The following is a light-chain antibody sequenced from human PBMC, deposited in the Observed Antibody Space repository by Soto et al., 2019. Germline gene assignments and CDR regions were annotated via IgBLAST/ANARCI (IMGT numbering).Light chain of an antibody. J-gene: IGKJ5*01. Sequence: EIVLTQSPGTLSLSPGERATLXXXXXQSVSNNYLAWYQQKPGQAPRLLIYGASNRATGIPARFSGSGSGTEFTLTISSLQSEDFTVYYCQQYNNWPSITFGQGTRLEIK. V-gene: IGKV3D-15*01. CDR1: QSVSNN. CDR2: GAS. CDR3: QQYNNWPSIT.